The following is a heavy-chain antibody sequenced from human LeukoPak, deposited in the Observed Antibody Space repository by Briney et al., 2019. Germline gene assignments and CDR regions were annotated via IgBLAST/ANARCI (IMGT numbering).Heavy chain of an antibody. J-gene: IGHJ6*03. D-gene: IGHD6-13*01. CDR3: ARERVGRAAAGDYYYYMDV. CDR1: GGSISSYY. CDR2: IYYSGST. Sequence: SETLSLTCTVSGGSISSYYWSWIRQPPGKGLEWIGYIYYSGSTNYNPSLKSRVTISVDTSKNQFSLKLSSVTAADTAVYYCARERVGRAAAGDYYYYMDVWGKGTTVTISS. V-gene: IGHV4-59*01.